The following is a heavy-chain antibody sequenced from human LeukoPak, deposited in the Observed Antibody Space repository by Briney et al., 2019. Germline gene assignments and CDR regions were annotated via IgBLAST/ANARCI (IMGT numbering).Heavy chain of an antibody. CDR2: MNPNSGNT. J-gene: IGHJ3*02. CDR3: ATAAEIYYYDTGGI. V-gene: IGHV1-8*01. Sequence: GASVKVSCKASGYTFTSYDINWVRQATGQGLEWMGWMNPNSGNTGYAQKFQGRVTMTRNTSISTAYMELSSLRSEDTAVYYCATAAEIYYYDTGGIWGQGTMVTVSS. D-gene: IGHD3-22*01. CDR1: GYTFTSYD.